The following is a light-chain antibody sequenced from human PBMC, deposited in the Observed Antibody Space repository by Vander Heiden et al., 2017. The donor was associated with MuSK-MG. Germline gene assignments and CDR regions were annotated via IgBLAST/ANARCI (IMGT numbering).Light chain of an antibody. CDR3: QVWDSRSDHVV. V-gene: IGLV3-21*02. J-gene: IGLJ2*01. CDR1: NIGSKN. CDR2: DDS. Sequence: SYVLTQPPSVSVAPGQTARITCGGNNIGSKNVHWYQQKPGQAPVLGVDDDSDRPSGIPERFSGSNSGNTATLKISRVEAGDEADDYCQVWDSRSDHVVFGGGTKLTVL.